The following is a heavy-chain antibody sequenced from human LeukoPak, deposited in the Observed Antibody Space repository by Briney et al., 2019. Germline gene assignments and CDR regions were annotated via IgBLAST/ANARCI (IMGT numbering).Heavy chain of an antibody. CDR1: GFAFSSYG. Sequence: GGSLRLSCAASGFAFSSYGMHWVRQAPGKGLEWVAYIHYDSTTEDYADSVKGRFTISRDNAKNSLYLQMNSLRAEDTAVYYCARDQVKYDYYDSSGYAFDIWGQGTMVTVSS. CDR2: IHYDSTTE. D-gene: IGHD3-22*01. CDR3: ARDQVKYDYYDSSGYAFDI. V-gene: IGHV3-30*02. J-gene: IGHJ3*02.